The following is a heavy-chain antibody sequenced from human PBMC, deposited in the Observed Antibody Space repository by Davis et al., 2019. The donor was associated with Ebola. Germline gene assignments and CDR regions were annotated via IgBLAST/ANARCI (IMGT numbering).Heavy chain of an antibody. CDR1: AFSFTSYW. J-gene: IGHJ4*02. D-gene: IGHD1-26*01. V-gene: IGHV5-51*01. CDR3: ARRELLRGNFDY. Sequence: PGGSLRLSCTASAFSFTSYWIGWVRQMPGKGLEWMGIIYPGDSDTRYSPSFQGQVTISADKSINTAYLQWSSLRASDTAMYCCARRELLRGNFDYWGQGSGVTVSS. CDR2: IYPGDSDT.